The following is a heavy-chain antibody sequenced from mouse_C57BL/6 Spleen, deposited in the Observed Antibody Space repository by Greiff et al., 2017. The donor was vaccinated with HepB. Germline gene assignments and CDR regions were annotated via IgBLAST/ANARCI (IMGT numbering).Heavy chain of an antibody. CDR1: GFTFSSYA. V-gene: IGHV5-4*01. CDR3: ARDDGYYLYYAMDY. D-gene: IGHD2-3*01. J-gene: IGHJ4*01. CDR2: ISDGGSYT. Sequence: DVHLVESGGGLVKPGGSLKLSCAASGFTFSSYAMSWVRQTPEKRLEWVATISDGGSYTYYPDNVKGRFTISRDNAKNNLYLQMSHLKSEDTAMYYCARDDGYYLYYAMDYWGQGTSVTVSS.